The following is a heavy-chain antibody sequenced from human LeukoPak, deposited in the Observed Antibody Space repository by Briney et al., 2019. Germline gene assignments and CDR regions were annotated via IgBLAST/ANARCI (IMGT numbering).Heavy chain of an antibody. Sequence: ASVKVSCKASGYTFTTYGISWVRQAPGQGLEWMGRISAHNGSANYAQKFQGRVTMTTDTLATTAYMELRSLRSDDTAVYYCARDLERYYDLEGRSGYWGQGTLVTVSS. CDR3: ARDLERYYDLEGRSGY. CDR1: GYTFTTYG. D-gene: IGHD3-3*01. CDR2: ISAHNGSA. J-gene: IGHJ4*02. V-gene: IGHV1-18*01.